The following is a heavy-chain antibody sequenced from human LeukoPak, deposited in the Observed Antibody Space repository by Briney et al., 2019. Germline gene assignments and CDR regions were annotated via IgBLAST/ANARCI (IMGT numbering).Heavy chain of an antibody. CDR3: ARVMVIGRYDFQR. V-gene: IGHV1-2*02. Sequence: ASAKVSCKASGYTFTGYYMHWVRQAPGQGLEWMGWINPNSGGTNYAQKFQGRVTMTRDTSISTAYMELSRLRSDDTAVYYCARVMVIGRYDFQRWGQGTLVTVSS. D-gene: IGHD2-21*01. J-gene: IGHJ4*02. CDR2: INPNSGGT. CDR1: GYTFTGYY.